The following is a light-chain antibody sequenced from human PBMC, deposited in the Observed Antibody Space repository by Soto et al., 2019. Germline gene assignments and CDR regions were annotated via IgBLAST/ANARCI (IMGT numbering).Light chain of an antibody. CDR2: EGS. CDR3: SSYTSSMTNV. V-gene: IGLV2-14*02. J-gene: IGLJ1*01. CDR1: SSDVGSYNL. Sequence: QSVLTQPASVSGSPGQSITISRTGTSSDVGSYNLVSWYQQHPGKAPKLMIYEGSKRPSGVSNRSSGSKSGNTASLTISGLQAADEADYFCSSYTSSMTNVFGSGTKVTVL.